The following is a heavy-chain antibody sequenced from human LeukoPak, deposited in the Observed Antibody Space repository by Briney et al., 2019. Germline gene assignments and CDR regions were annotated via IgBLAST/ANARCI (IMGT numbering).Heavy chain of an antibody. V-gene: IGHV3-30*03. CDR2: ISYDGSNK. Sequence: PGGSLRLSCAASGFTFSSYGMHWVRQAPGKGLEWVAVISYDGSNKYYADSVKGRFTISRDNSKNTLYLQMNSLRAEDTAVYYCARGSDGSGSYYRGDAFDIWGQGTMVTVSS. CDR1: GFTFSSYG. CDR3: ARGSDGSGSYYRGDAFDI. D-gene: IGHD3-10*01. J-gene: IGHJ3*02.